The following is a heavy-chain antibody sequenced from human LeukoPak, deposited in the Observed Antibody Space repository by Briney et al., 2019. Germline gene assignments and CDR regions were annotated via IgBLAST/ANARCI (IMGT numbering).Heavy chain of an antibody. J-gene: IGHJ3*02. D-gene: IGHD3-22*01. CDR1: GGSISSYY. V-gene: IGHV4-4*07. Sequence: SETLSLTCTVSGGSISSYYWSWIRQPAGKGLEWIGRIYTSGSTNYNPSLKSRVTISVDTSKNQFSLKLSSVTAADTAVYYCARDVTSPGSYDSSGYNAFDIWGQGTMVTVSS. CDR3: ARDVTSPGSYDSSGYNAFDI. CDR2: IYTSGST.